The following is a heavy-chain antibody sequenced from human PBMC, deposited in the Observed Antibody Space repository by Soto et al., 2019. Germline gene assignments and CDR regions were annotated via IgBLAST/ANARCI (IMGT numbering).Heavy chain of an antibody. V-gene: IGHV3-15*01. CDR2: IKSKTDGGTT. J-gene: IGHJ4*02. D-gene: IGHD3-22*01. CDR3: TTDWYDSSAH. Sequence: WGWLLISCASSVFTFSNAWMSWVRQAPGKGLEWVGRIKSKTDGGTTDYAAPVKGRFTISRDDSKKTLYLQMNSLKTEDTAVYYCTTDWYDSSAHWGQGTLVTVSS. CDR1: VFTFSNAW.